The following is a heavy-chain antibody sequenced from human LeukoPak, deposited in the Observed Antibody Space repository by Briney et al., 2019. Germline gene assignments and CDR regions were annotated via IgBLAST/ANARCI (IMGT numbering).Heavy chain of an antibody. V-gene: IGHV5-51*01. CDR1: GYSFTSYW. CDR3: ARGGGYYPFDY. CDR2: IFPRDSET. J-gene: IGHJ4*02. Sequence: GESLKISCEGSGYSFTSYWIGWVRQMPGKGLEWMGIIFPRDSETRYSPSFQGQVTISVDKSINTAYLEWSSLKASDTAMYYCARGGGYYPFDYWGQGTLVTVSS. D-gene: IGHD3-10*01.